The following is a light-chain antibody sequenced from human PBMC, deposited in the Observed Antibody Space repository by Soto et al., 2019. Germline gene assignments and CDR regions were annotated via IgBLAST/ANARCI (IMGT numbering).Light chain of an antibody. V-gene: IGKV3-11*01. CDR3: QQHSHWPPWT. CDR1: ENVRTF. Sequence: EVVLTQSPATLSLSPGERATLSCRASENVRTFVDWYQQKPGQAPRLLIYGASNRATGIPARFSGSGSGTDFTLTISNLEPEDFAVYYCQQHSHWPPWTFGQGTRMAIQ. J-gene: IGKJ1*01. CDR2: GAS.